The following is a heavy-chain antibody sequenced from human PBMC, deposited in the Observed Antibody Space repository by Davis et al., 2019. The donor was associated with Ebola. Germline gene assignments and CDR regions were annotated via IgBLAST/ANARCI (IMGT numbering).Heavy chain of an antibody. CDR1: GYSFTPYW. CDR2: IYPDDSDV. V-gene: IGHV5-51*01. D-gene: IGHD6-19*01. J-gene: IGHJ4*02. CDR3: ARQGAGESLDY. Sequence: GESLKISCQGSGYSFTPYWIAWVRQMPGKGLEWMGIIYPDDSDVRYSPSFQGQVTISADKSISTAYLQWSSLKVSDTAIYYCARQGAGESLDYWGQGTLVTVSS.